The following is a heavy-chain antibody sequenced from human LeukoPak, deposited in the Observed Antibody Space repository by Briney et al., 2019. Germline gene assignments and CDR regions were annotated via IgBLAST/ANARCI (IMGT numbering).Heavy chain of an antibody. CDR2: ISYDGSNK. V-gene: IGHV3-30*18. D-gene: IGHD3-3*01. CDR1: GLTFSSYG. CDR3: AKGTAYYDFWSGYYNDY. J-gene: IGHJ4*02. Sequence: GGSLRLSCAASGLTFSSYGMHWVRQAPGKGLEWVAVISYDGSNKYYADSVKGRFTISRDNSKNTLYLQMNSLRAEDTAVYYCAKGTAYYDFWSGYYNDYWGQGTLVTVSS.